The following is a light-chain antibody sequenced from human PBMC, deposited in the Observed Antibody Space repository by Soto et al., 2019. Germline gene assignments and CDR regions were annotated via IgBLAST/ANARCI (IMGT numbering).Light chain of an antibody. CDR1: QSLLYGAGYMY. J-gene: IGKJ2*01. CDR3: MQTLQTPYT. Sequence: DIVMTQSPLSLPVTPGEPASISCRSSQSLLYGAGYMYVDWYLQKPGQPPHLLIFLGSNRASGVPDRFSGSVSGTDLTLKISRVETEDVGIYYCMQTLQTPYTFGQGTKLEIK. V-gene: IGKV2-28*01. CDR2: LGS.